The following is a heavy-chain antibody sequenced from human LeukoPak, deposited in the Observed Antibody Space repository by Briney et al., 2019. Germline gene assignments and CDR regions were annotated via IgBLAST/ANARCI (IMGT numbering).Heavy chain of an antibody. CDR3: AKGYSGSYWAVDS. V-gene: IGHV3-23*01. CDR1: GLTFSSYA. D-gene: IGHD1-26*01. J-gene: IGHJ4*02. CDR2: ISGSGGST. Sequence: GGSLRLSCAASGLTFSSYAMSWVRQAPGKGLEWVSAISGSGGSTYYADSVKGRFTISRDNSKNTVDLQMNSLRAEDSALYYCAKGYSGSYWAVDSWGQGTLVTVSS.